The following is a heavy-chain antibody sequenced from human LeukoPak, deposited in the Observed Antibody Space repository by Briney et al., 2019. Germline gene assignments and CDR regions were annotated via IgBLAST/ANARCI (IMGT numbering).Heavy chain of an antibody. D-gene: IGHD6-6*01. J-gene: IGHJ6*03. CDR3: ARESSSSRYFMDV. Sequence: PSETLSLTCSVSGGSTRTSTSYWGWVRQPPGKGLEGIGSIHYSGSTYKNPSLKSRVTISMDTSGSQFSLKVTSLTAADSAVYFCARESSSSRYFMDVWGRGTTVTVSS. CDR1: GGSTRTSTSY. CDR2: IHYSGST. V-gene: IGHV4-39*07.